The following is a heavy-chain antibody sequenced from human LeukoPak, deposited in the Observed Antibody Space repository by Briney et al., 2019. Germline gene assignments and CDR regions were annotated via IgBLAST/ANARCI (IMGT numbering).Heavy chain of an antibody. D-gene: IGHD3-3*01. CDR1: GFTVNDNY. J-gene: IGHJ4*02. CDR3: ARTTYYDFWSGYYHIPYYFDY. CDR2: LYTIGTT. V-gene: IGHV3-66*01. Sequence: GGSLRLSCAASGFTVNDNYMSWVRQAPGKGLEWVSVLYTIGTTYYADSVKGRFTISRDNSKNTLYLQMNNLRAADTAVYYCARTTYYDFWSGYYHIPYYFDYRGQGTLVTVSS.